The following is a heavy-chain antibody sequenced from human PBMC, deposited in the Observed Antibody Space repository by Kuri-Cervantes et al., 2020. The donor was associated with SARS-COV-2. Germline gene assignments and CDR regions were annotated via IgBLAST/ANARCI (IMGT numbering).Heavy chain of an antibody. Sequence: ETLSLTCAASGFTFSSYAMHWVRQAPGKGLEYVSAISSNGGSTYYADSVKGRFTISRDNSKNTLYLQMGSLRAEDMAVYYCARDLAGGYGSGSEFDYWGQGTLVTVSS. D-gene: IGHD3-10*01. J-gene: IGHJ4*02. CDR3: ARDLAGGYGSGSEFDY. V-gene: IGHV3-64*02. CDR2: ISSNGGST. CDR1: GFTFSSYA.